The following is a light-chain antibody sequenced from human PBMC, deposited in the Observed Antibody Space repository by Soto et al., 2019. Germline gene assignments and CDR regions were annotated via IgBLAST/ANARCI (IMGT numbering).Light chain of an antibody. Sequence: EIVLTQSPATLSLSPGERATLSCRASQSVSTSLAWYQQKPGQAPRLLIYDASNRATGIPVRFSGSGYGTDFTRTISSLEPEDFAVYYCQHRRNWPPFTFGQGTKVEIK. CDR2: DAS. CDR3: QHRRNWPPFT. CDR1: QSVSTS. J-gene: IGKJ2*01. V-gene: IGKV3-11*01.